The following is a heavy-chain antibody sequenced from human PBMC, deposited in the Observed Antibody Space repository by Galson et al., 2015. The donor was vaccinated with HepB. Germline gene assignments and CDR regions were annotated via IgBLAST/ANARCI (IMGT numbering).Heavy chain of an antibody. Sequence: SLRLSCAASGFTFSSYGMHWVRQAPGKGLEWVAVIWYDGSNKYYADSVKGRFTISRDNSKNTLYLQMNSLRAEDTAVYYCAREKGIGYSSGWAGYNWFDPWGQGTLVTVSS. D-gene: IGHD6-19*01. CDR2: IWYDGSNK. V-gene: IGHV3-33*08. CDR1: GFTFSSYG. J-gene: IGHJ5*02. CDR3: AREKGIGYSSGWAGYNWFDP.